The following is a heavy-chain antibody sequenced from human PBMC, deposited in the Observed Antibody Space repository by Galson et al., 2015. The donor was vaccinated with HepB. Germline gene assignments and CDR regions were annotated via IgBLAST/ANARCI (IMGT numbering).Heavy chain of an antibody. CDR1: GFTVSSNY. J-gene: IGHJ4*02. CDR2: IYSGGST. CDR3: ARASDTAMAPGGDY. D-gene: IGHD5-18*01. V-gene: IGHV3-53*04. Sequence: SLRLSCAASGFTVSSNYMSWVRQAPGKGLEWVSVIYSGGSTYYADSVKGRFTISRHNSKNALYLQMNSLRAEDTAVYYCARASDTAMAPGGDYWGQGTLVTVSS.